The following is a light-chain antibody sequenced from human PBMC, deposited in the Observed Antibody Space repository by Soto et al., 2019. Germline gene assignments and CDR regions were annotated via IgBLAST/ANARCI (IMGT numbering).Light chain of an antibody. V-gene: IGKV3-15*01. CDR3: QHYNNWPPWT. CDR2: GAS. CDR1: QSVSSN. Sequence: EMVMTQSPATLCVSPGERATLSCRASQSVSSNLAWYQQKPGQAPRLLIYGASTRAPGIPARFSGSGSETEFTLTISRLQSEDFAVYYCQHYNNWPPWTFGQGTTVDIK. J-gene: IGKJ1*01.